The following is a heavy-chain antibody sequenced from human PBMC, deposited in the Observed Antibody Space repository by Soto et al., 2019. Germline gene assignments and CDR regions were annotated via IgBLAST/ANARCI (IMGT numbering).Heavy chain of an antibody. J-gene: IGHJ3*02. Sequence: EVQLVESGGGLVQPGRSLRLSCAGSGFTFDDYAMHWVRQAPGKGLEWVSGISWNSGSIGYADSVKGRFTISRDNAKNSLYLQMNSLRAEDTALYYCAKWNDYGDRKEAFDIWGQGTMVTVSS. CDR3: AKWNDYGDRKEAFDI. V-gene: IGHV3-9*01. CDR2: ISWNSGSI. D-gene: IGHD4-17*01. CDR1: GFTFDDYA.